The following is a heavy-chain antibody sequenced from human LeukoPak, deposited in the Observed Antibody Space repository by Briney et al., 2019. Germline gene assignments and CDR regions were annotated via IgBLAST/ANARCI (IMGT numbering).Heavy chain of an antibody. CDR3: ARTGDHYYDSIGYTDY. V-gene: IGHV1-18*01. CDR1: GYTFSSHG. Sequence: GASVKVSCKASGYTFSSHGISWVRQAPGQGLEWLGWISGYNGNTNNVERLQGRVTMSTDTSTSTAYLELRSLRSDDTAVYYCARTGDHYYDSIGYTDYWGQGTLVTVSS. CDR2: ISGYNGNT. D-gene: IGHD3-22*01. J-gene: IGHJ4*02.